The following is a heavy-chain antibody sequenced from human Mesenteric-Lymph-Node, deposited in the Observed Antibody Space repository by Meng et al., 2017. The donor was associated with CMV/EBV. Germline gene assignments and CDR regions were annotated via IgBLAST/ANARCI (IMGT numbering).Heavy chain of an antibody. CDR3: ARIGRAPRRSLLRGIYYSYGLDI. V-gene: IGHV2-26*01. CDR2: IFSSDEK. J-gene: IGHJ6*02. D-gene: IGHD3-3*02. Sequence: SGPTLVKPTETLTLTCIVSGISLSNDKMGVSWIRQSPGKALEWLAHIFSSDEKSYRMSLRSRLTTSWDTSKSEVALTMTNMDPLDTGTYYCARIGRAPRRSLLRGIYYSYGLDIWAQGTTVTVSS. CDR1: GISLSNDKMG.